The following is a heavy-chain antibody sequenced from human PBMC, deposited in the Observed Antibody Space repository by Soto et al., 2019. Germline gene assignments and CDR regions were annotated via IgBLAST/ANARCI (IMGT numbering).Heavy chain of an antibody. CDR1: GLTFRSYA. CDR3: AKGRKPDHDDGLCAFDS. V-gene: IGHV3-23*01. J-gene: IGHJ4*02. CDR2: ISGGGGGT. D-gene: IGHD3-3*01. Sequence: GSLRLSCVVSGLTFRSYAMSWVRQAPGKGLEWVSGISGGGGGTYYADSVKGRFTISRDPSTTTLFLDMYSLGAEDTAIYYCAKGRKPDHDDGLCAFDSWGQGVLVTI.